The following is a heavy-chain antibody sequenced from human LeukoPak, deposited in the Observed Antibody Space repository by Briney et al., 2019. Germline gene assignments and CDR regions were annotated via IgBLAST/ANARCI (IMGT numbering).Heavy chain of an antibody. J-gene: IGHJ4*02. CDR2: INAGNGNT. CDR3: ARAPRYCSSTSCYRFDY. CDR1: GYTFTSYA. Sequence: ASVKVSCKASGYTFTSYAMHWVRQAPGQRLEWMGWINAGNGNTKYSQKFQGRVTITRDTSASTAYMELSSLRSEDTAVYYCARAPRYCSSTSCYRFDYWGQGTLVTVSS. V-gene: IGHV1-3*01. D-gene: IGHD2-2*01.